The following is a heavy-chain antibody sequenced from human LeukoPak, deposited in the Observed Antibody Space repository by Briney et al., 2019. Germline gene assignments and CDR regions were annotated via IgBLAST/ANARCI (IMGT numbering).Heavy chain of an antibody. J-gene: IGHJ6*02. CDR3: ARGRIPAAGYYYGMDV. V-gene: IGHV3-33*01. Sequence: PGGSLRLSCAASGFTFSSYGMHWVRQAPGKGLEWVAVIWYDGSNKYYADSVKGRFTISRDNSKNTLYLQMNSLRAEDTAVYYCARGRIPAAGYYYGMDVWGQGTTVTVSS. CDR2: IWYDGSNK. D-gene: IGHD2-2*01. CDR1: GFTFSSYG.